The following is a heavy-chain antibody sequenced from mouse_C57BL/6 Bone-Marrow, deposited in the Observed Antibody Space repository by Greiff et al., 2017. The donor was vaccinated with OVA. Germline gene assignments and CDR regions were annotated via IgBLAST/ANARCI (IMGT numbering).Heavy chain of an antibody. V-gene: IGHV5-16*01. CDR2: INYDGSST. CDR3: ARKNWVFDY. Sequence: EVKLVESEGGLVQPGSSMKLSCTASGFTFSDYYMAWVRQVPEKGLEWVANINYDGSSTYYLDSLKSRFIISRDNAKNILYLQMSSLKSEDTATYYCARKNWVFDYWGKGTTLTVSS. J-gene: IGHJ2*01. CDR1: GFTFSDYY. D-gene: IGHD4-1*01.